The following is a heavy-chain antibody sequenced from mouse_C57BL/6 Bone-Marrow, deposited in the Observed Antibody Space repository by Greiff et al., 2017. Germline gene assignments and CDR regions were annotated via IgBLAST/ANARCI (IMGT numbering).Heavy chain of an antibody. V-gene: IGHV14-4*01. D-gene: IGHD2-4*01. CDR2: IDPENGDT. J-gene: IGHJ3*01. CDR3: TPGYDYDRAWFSY. CDR1: GFNIKDDY. Sequence: EVQRVESGAELVRPGASVKLSCTASGFNIKDDYMHWVKQRPEQGLEWIGWIDPENGDTEYASKFQGKATITADTSSNTAYLQLSSLTSEDTAVYYCTPGYDYDRAWFSYSGQGTLVTVSA.